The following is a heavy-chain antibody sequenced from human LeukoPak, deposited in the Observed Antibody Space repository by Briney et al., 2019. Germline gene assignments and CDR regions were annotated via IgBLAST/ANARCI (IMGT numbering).Heavy chain of an antibody. CDR3: ARDRAWNYFDY. Sequence: GGSLRLSCAPSGFTFSRHGMHWVRQAPGKGLEWVAIMSNDGSRKYYAHSVEGRFTISRDNSKNTLYLQMDSLRAEDTAVYYCARDRAWNYFDYWGQGTLVTVSS. CDR2: MSNDGSRK. D-gene: IGHD3-3*01. V-gene: IGHV3-30*03. J-gene: IGHJ4*02. CDR1: GFTFSRHG.